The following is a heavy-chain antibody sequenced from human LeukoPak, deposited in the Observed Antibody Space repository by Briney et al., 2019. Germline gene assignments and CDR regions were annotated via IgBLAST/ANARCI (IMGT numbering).Heavy chain of an antibody. CDR3: ARDRDDSRGYVPAFDI. Sequence: SQTLSLTCTVSGASVGGGASHWSWIRQYPGTGLDWIGYIHDRGATYYSPSLRSRVTMSLETSKNQFSLRLTSVTAADTALYYCARDRDDSRGYVPAFDIWGRGTMVTVSS. V-gene: IGHV4-31*03. CDR1: GASVGGGASH. CDR2: IHDRGAT. J-gene: IGHJ3*02. D-gene: IGHD3-22*01.